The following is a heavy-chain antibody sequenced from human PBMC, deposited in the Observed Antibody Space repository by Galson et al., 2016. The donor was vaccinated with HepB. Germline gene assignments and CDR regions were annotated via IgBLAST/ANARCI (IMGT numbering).Heavy chain of an antibody. CDR2: VYWNDHK. V-gene: IGHV2-5*01. CDR1: GFSFSTAGAG. D-gene: IGHD3-10*01. J-gene: IGHJ2*01. CDR3: AHFDFGSGSFDL. Sequence: PALVKPTQTLTLTCTFSGFSFSTAGAGVGWIRQPPGGGLEWLALVYWNDHKRYSPALESRLTITKDTSKNEVVLTMTNVDPVDTGTDYCAHFDFGSGSFDLWGRGTLVTVSS.